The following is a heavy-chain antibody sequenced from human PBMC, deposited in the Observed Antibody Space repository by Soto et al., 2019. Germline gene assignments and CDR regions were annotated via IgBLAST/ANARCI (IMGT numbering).Heavy chain of an antibody. CDR1: GFTFSSYG. Sequence: SLKLSGAASGFTFSSYGMHWVRQAPGKGLEWVAVISYDGSNKYYADSVKGRFTISRDNSKNTLYLQMNSLRAEDTAVYYCAKTGDRGTDYWGQGPLFIVSS. J-gene: IGHJ4*02. CDR3: AKTGDRGTDY. D-gene: IGHD1-1*01. V-gene: IGHV3-30*18. CDR2: ISYDGSNK.